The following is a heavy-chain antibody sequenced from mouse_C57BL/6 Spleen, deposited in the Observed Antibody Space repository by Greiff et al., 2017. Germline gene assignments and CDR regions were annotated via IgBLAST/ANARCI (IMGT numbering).Heavy chain of an antibody. CDR1: GYAFSSSW. J-gene: IGHJ1*03. CDR3: AREGYSNWYFDV. V-gene: IGHV1-82*01. D-gene: IGHD2-5*01. CDR2: IYPGDGDT. Sequence: QVQLQQSGPELVKPGASVKISCKASGYAFSSSWMNWVKQRPGKGLEWIGLIYPGDGDTNYNGKFKGKATLTADKSYSTAYMQLISLTSEDSAVYFCAREGYSNWYFDVWGTGTTVTVSS.